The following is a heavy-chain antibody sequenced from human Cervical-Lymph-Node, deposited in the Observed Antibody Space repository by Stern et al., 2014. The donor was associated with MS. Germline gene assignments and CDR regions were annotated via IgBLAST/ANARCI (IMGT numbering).Heavy chain of an antibody. D-gene: IGHD3-22*01. J-gene: IGHJ4*02. Sequence: QVQLGQSGAEVKKPGSSVKVSCKASGGTFSNYGISWVRQAPGQGPVWMGWTITFFGTASSAQKFQGRVPITADDSTRTAYMELSSLRSEDTAVYYCAREFNYDTSGYYFYYWGQGTLVTVSS. CDR1: GGTFSNYG. V-gene: IGHV1-69*01. CDR2: TITFFGTA. CDR3: AREFNYDTSGYYFYY.